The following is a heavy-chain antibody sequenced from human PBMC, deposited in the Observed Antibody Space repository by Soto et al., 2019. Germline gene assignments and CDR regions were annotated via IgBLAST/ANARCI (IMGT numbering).Heavy chain of an antibody. CDR2: ISYDGSNK. D-gene: IGHD1-7*01. Sequence: QVQLVESGGGVVQPGRSLRLSCAASGFTFSSYAMHWVRQAPGKGLEWVAVISYDGSNKYYADSVKGRFTISRDNSKNTLYLQMNSLRAEDTAVYYCAREELPRGQGTLVTVSS. CDR3: AREELP. V-gene: IGHV3-30-3*01. CDR1: GFTFSSYA. J-gene: IGHJ4*02.